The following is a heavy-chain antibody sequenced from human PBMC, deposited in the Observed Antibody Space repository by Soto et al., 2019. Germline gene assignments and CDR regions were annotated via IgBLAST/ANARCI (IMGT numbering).Heavy chain of an antibody. V-gene: IGHV3-30*18. D-gene: IGHD6-19*01. CDR1: GFTFSSYC. CDR3: AKDFENVLDSSGWYLEAFDI. CDR2: ISYDGSNK. Sequence: QPGGSLRLSCSASGFTFSSYCMHWFRQAPGKGLEWVAVISYDGSNKYYADSVKGRVTIARDNSKNTLYLQMNSLRAEDTAVYYCAKDFENVLDSSGWYLEAFDIWGQGTMVTVSS. J-gene: IGHJ3*02.